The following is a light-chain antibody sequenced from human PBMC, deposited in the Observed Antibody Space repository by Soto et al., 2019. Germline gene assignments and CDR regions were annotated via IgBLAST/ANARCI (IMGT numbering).Light chain of an antibody. Sequence: DIQLTQSPSFLSASVGDRVSITCRASQGITTYLAWYQQKPGKAPKLLIYGASTLKSGVPTRFSGSGSGTDYPLTISSLQPDDFATYYCQQLKTFPLTFGGGTKVEIK. CDR2: GAS. V-gene: IGKV1-9*01. CDR1: QGITTY. CDR3: QQLKTFPLT. J-gene: IGKJ4*01.